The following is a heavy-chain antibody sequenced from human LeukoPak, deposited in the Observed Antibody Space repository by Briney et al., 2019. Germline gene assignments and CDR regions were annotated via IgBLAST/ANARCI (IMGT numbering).Heavy chain of an antibody. CDR3: ARDYCGGDCFPDY. Sequence: ASVKVSCKTSGYTFTGYYVHYVRQAPGQGLEWMGRINPNSGDTNYAQHFQGRVTMTRDTSITAAYMDLSRLTSDDTAVYYCARDYCGGDCFPDYWGQGTLVTVSS. J-gene: IGHJ4*02. CDR2: INPNSGDT. CDR1: GYTFTGYY. V-gene: IGHV1-2*06. D-gene: IGHD2-21*02.